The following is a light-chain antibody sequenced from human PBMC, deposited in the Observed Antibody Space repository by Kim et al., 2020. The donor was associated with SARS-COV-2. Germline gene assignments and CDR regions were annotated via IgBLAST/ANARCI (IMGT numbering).Light chain of an antibody. Sequence: DIQMTQSPSTLSASVGDRVTIKCRASQSIGAWLAWYQQKPGQAPKLLIYKASVLEGGVPSRFSGSGSGTEFILTIYNLQPDDFATYYCQQFDDLSWTFGQGTKVDIK. J-gene: IGKJ1*01. V-gene: IGKV1-5*03. CDR3: QQFDDLSWT. CDR1: QSIGAW. CDR2: KAS.